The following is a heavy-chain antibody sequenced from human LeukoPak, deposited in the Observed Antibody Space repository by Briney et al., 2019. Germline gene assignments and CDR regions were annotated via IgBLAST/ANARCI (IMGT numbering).Heavy chain of an antibody. V-gene: IGHV4-30-2*01. D-gene: IGHD5-18*01. CDR1: GGSISRGGYY. CDR3: AKDLAYSYGLNFDY. Sequence: PSQTLSVTCMVSGGSISRGGYYWSWIRQPPGEGREWVGYIYHRGSTYYNQSLKSRVTISVARSKNQFSLKLNSVTAADTAVYYCAKDLAYSYGLNFDYWGQGTLVTVSS. CDR2: IYHRGST. J-gene: IGHJ4*02.